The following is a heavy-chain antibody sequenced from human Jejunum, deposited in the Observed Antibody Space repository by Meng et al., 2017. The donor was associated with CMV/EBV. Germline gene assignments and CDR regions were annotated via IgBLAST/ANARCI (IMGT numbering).Heavy chain of an antibody. CDR3: ARRRGGSGRDC. V-gene: IGHV4-39*01. CDR2: IYHSGST. D-gene: IGHD3-10*01. Sequence: QFQWPGLGPGLGKPSGTRSPPCTVSGGSISSNGYYWDWVRQPPGKGLEWIGAIYHSGSTSYNPSLQSRVTMFVDTSKNQFSLMLTSVTATDTAVYYCARRRGGSGRDCWGQGTLVTVSS. CDR1: GGSISSNGYY. J-gene: IGHJ4*02.